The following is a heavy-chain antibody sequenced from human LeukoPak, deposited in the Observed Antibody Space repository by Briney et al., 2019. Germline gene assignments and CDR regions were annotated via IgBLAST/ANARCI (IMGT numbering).Heavy chain of an antibody. CDR2: ISRSGSST. Sequence: GGSLRLSCAASGFTFISYAMTWVRQAPGKGLEWVSGISRSGSSTYYADSVKGRFTISRDNSKNTLYLQMNSLRAEDTAVYYCAKLSGSYKFEYWGQGTLVTVSS. V-gene: IGHV3-23*01. J-gene: IGHJ4*02. CDR3: AKLSGSYKFEY. CDR1: GFTFISYA. D-gene: IGHD1-26*01.